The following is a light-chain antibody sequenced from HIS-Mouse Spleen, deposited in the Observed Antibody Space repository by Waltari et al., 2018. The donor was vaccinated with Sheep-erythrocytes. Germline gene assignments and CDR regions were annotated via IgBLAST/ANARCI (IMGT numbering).Light chain of an antibody. CDR3: CSYAGSYTFWV. Sequence: QSALPQPRPVSGSPGPSVTIPCTGTSSHVGGYNHDSWYQPHPGKAPKPMIYAVSKRPSGVPDRFSGSKSGNTASLTISGLQAEDEADYYCCSYAGSYTFWVFGGGTKLTVL. CDR1: SSHVGGYNH. CDR2: AVS. V-gene: IGLV2-11*01. J-gene: IGLJ3*02.